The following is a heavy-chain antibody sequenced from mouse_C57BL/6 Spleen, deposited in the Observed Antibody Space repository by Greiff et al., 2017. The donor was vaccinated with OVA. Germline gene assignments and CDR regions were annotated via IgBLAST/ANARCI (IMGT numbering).Heavy chain of an antibody. D-gene: IGHD2-4*01. CDR3: TREVYYDYDGRRYFDV. CDR1: GYTFTDYE. CDR2: IDPETGGT. Sequence: VQLQQSGAELVRPGASVTLSCKASGYTFTDYEMHWVKQTPVHGLEWIGAIDPETGGTAYNQKFKGKAILTADKSSSTAYMELRSLTSEDSAVYHCTREVYYDYDGRRYFDVWGTGTTVTVSS. V-gene: IGHV1-15*01. J-gene: IGHJ1*03.